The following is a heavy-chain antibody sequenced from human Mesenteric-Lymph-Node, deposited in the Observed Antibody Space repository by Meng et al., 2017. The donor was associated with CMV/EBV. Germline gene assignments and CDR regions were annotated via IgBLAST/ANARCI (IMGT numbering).Heavy chain of an antibody. CDR1: GFTFSSYS. CDR3: ARDQADTTYYYGMDV. J-gene: IGHJ6*02. Sequence: GGSLRLSCAASGFTFSSYSMNWVRQAPGKGLEWVSSISSSSSYIYYADSVKGRFTISRDNAKNSLYLQMNSLRAEDTAVYYCARDQADTTYYYGMDVWGQGTTVTVSS. V-gene: IGHV3-21*01. D-gene: IGHD5-18*01. CDR2: ISSSSSYI.